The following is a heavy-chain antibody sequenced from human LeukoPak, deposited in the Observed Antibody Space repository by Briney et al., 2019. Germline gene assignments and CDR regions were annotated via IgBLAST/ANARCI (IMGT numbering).Heavy chain of an antibody. CDR3: ARWASISREPGGFFDH. J-gene: IGHJ4*02. V-gene: IGHV4-38-2*02. CDR2: FCLGRDT. Sequence: SETLPLTCTVSGDSVTNDFFWGWVRQPPGKELEWIGSFCLGRDTYCRPSLKSRVTISVDTSKNQFSLNLNSVTAADTAVYYCARWASISREPGGFFDHWGQGTLVTVSS. CDR1: GDSVTNDFF. D-gene: IGHD1-14*01.